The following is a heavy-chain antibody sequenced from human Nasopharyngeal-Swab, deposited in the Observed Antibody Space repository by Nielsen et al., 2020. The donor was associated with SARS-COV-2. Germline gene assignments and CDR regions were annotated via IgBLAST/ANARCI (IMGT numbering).Heavy chain of an antibody. D-gene: IGHD5-18*01. J-gene: IGHJ4*02. Sequence: GSLRLSCTVSGDSISRSRYYWGWIRQPPGEGLEWIASIYYSGSTFYSPSLKSRVTISVDTPKNQLSLRLSSVTAADTAVYYCARPIVGNGYSYDNWGQGTLVTVSS. V-gene: IGHV4-39*01. CDR2: IYYSGST. CDR1: GDSISRSRYY. CDR3: ARPIVGNGYSYDN.